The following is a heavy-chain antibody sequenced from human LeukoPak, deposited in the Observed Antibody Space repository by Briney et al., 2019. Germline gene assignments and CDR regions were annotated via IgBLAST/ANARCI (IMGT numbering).Heavy chain of an antibody. CDR1: GGSIRSYY. D-gene: IGHD6-19*01. Sequence: SETLSLTCAVSGGSIRSYYWSWIRQPPGKGLEWIGYMHYTGTTNYNPSLKSRVTITGDTSKNQFSLKLRSVTAADTAIYYCARQQIYVGIGMVGYFDYWGQGIPVTVSS. V-gene: IGHV4-59*01. CDR3: ARQQIYVGIGMVGYFDY. CDR2: MHYTGTT. J-gene: IGHJ4*02.